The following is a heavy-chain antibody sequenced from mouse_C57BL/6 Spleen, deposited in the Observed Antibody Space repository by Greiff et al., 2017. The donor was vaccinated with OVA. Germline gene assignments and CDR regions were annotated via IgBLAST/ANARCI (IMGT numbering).Heavy chain of an antibody. CDR1: GFTFSDYG. Sequence: DVHLVESGGGLVKPGGSLKLSCAASGFTFSDYGMHWVRQAPEKGLEWVAYISSGSSTIYYAETVKGRFTLSGDNAKNTLFLQMTRLRSEDTAMYYCARYYDYDRYFDVWGTGTTVTVSS. V-gene: IGHV5-17*01. J-gene: IGHJ1*03. D-gene: IGHD2-4*01. CDR2: ISSGSSTI. CDR3: ARYYDYDRYFDV.